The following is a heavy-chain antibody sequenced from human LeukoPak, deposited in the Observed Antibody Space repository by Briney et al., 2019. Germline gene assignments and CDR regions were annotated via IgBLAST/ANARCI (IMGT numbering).Heavy chain of an antibody. V-gene: IGHV3-30*04. J-gene: IGHJ4*02. CDR2: ISYDGSNK. CDR1: GFTFSSYA. Sequence: WRSLRLSCAASGFTFSSYAMHWVRQAPGKGLEWVAVISYDGSNKYYADSVKGRFTISRDNSKNALYLQMNSLRAEDTAVYYCARAGYGDYRTDYWGQGTLVTVSS. D-gene: IGHD4-17*01. CDR3: ARAGYGDYRTDY.